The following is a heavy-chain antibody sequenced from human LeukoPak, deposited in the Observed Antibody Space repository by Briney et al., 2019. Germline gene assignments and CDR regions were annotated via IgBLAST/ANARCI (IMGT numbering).Heavy chain of an antibody. D-gene: IGHD3-3*01. V-gene: IGHV4-34*01. CDR3: ARYPCSECLLHSDRDY. CDR2: INHSGST. CDR1: GGSFSGYY. J-gene: IGHJ4*02. Sequence: SETLSLTCAVYGGSFSGYYWSWIRQPPGKGLEWIGEINHSGSTNYNPSLKSRVTISVDTSKSQFSLKLSSVTAADTAVYYCARYPCSECLLHSDRDYWGQGTLVTVSS.